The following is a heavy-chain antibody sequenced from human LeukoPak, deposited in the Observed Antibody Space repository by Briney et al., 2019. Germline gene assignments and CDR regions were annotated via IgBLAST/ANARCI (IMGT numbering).Heavy chain of an antibody. CDR2: IYPGDSDT. Sequence: GASLKISCKGSGYSFTSYWIGWVRQMPGKGLEWMGIIYPGDSDTRHSPSFQGQVTISADKSISTPYLQWSSLKASDTAMYYCARQAAATYYYYMDVWGKGTTVTISS. D-gene: IGHD6-13*01. V-gene: IGHV5-51*01. CDR1: GYSFTSYW. J-gene: IGHJ6*03. CDR3: ARQAAATYYYYMDV.